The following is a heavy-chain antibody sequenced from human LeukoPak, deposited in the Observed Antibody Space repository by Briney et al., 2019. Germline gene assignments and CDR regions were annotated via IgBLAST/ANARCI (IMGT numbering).Heavy chain of an antibody. CDR3: ARDTEDTAMTIDY. Sequence: GGSLRLSCAASGFTFSSYGTHWVRQAPGKGLEWVAVIWYDGSNKYYADSVKGRFTISRDNSKNTLYLQMNSLRAEDTAVYYCARDTEDTAMTIDYWGQGTLVTVSS. J-gene: IGHJ4*02. CDR1: GFTFSSYG. CDR2: IWYDGSNK. D-gene: IGHD5-18*01. V-gene: IGHV3-33*01.